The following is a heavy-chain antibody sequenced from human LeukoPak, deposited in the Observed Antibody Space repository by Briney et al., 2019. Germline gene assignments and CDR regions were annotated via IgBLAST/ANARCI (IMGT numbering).Heavy chain of an antibody. CDR2: IHYSGTT. CDR3: ARIAGGTWLLHY. V-gene: IGHV4-39*01. D-gene: IGHD1-7*01. J-gene: IGHJ4*02. Sequence: SETLSLTCTVSGVSISSSGSHWGWIRQPSGKGLEWIGTIHYSGTTYYTPSLKSRVSISVDTSRNQFSLMLSSVTAADTAVYFCARIAGGTWLLHYWGQGTLVTVSS. CDR1: GVSISSSGSH.